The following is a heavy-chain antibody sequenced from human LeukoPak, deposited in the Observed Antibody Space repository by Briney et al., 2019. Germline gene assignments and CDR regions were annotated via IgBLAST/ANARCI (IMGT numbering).Heavy chain of an antibody. J-gene: IGHJ4*02. CDR2: IYHSGST. CDR1: GYSISSGYY. Sequence: SETLSLTCTVSGYSISSGYYWGWIRQPPGKGLEWIGSIYHSGSTYYNPSLKSRVTISVDTSKNQFSLKLSSVTAADTAVYYCARDFTGNLYFDYWGQGTLVTVSS. CDR3: ARDFTGNLYFDY. V-gene: IGHV4-38-2*02. D-gene: IGHD3-9*01.